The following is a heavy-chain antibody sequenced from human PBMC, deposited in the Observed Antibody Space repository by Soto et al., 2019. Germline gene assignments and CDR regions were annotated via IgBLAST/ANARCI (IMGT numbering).Heavy chain of an antibody. J-gene: IGHJ6*02. V-gene: IGHV1-69*13. CDR1: GGTFSSYA. Sequence: GASVKVSCKASGGTFSSYAISWVRQAPGQGLEWMGGIIPIFGTANYAQKFQGRVTITADESTSTAYMELSSLRSEDTAVYYCARDLEAYSSSSGYYYGMDVWGQGTTVTVSS. CDR3: ARDLEAYSSSSGYYYGMDV. CDR2: IIPIFGTA. D-gene: IGHD6-6*01.